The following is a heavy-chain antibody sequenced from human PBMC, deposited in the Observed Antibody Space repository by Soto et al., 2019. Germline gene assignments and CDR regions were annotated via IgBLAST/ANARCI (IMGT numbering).Heavy chain of an antibody. CDR2: ISGSGGST. CDR3: APRGDLVRGY. CDR1: GFTFSSYA. Sequence: PGGSLRLSCAVSGFTFSSYAMSWVRQAPGKGLEWASGISGSGGSTYYADSVKGRFTISRDNSKNTLYLQMNSLRAEDTAVYYCAPRGDLVRGYWGQGTLVTVSS. V-gene: IGHV3-23*01. J-gene: IGHJ4*02. D-gene: IGHD3-16*01.